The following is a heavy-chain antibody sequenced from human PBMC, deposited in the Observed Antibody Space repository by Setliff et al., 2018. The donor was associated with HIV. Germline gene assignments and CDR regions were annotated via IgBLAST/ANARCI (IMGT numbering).Heavy chain of an antibody. Sequence: PGGSLRLSCGASGFTLRNYVMHWIRQAPGKAMEWVAVQATDGTSYYADSVKGRFTIFRDNSRNTLYLQMNSLRAEDTATYYCVKGGDYTNPFDYWGHGTLVTVSS. D-gene: IGHD4-4*01. CDR2: QATDGTS. CDR1: GFTLRNYV. CDR3: VKGGDYTNPFDY. J-gene: IGHJ4*01. V-gene: IGHV3-30*18.